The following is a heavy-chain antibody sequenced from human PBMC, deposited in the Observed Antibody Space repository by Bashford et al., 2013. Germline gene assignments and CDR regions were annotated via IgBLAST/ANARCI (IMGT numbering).Heavy chain of an antibody. CDR2: IKEDGSET. J-gene: IGHJ4*02. D-gene: IGHD2-8*01. V-gene: IGHV3-7*01. CDR3: ARAQGDTVVMVYYYFDY. Sequence: VRQAPGKGLEWVANIKEDGSETDYLDSVRGRFTISRDNAKNSLYLQMNSLRAEDTAVYYCARAQGDTVVMVYYYFDYWGQGTLVTVSS.